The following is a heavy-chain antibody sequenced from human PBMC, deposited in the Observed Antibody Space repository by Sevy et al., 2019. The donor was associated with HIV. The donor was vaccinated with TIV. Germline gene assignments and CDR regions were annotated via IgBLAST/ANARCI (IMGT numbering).Heavy chain of an antibody. CDR1: GFTFSNFG. CDR3: ARGPSLIVAGAAGYLDY. J-gene: IGHJ4*02. V-gene: IGHV3-33*01. Sequence: GGSLRLSCTASGFTFSNFGIHWVRQAPGKGLQWVALMWYDGNNKYYADSVKGRFTISRDSSKNTVYLQMNNLRAEDTAMYYCARGPSLIVAGAAGYLDYWGQGTLVIVSS. CDR2: MWYDGNNK. D-gene: IGHD2-21*01.